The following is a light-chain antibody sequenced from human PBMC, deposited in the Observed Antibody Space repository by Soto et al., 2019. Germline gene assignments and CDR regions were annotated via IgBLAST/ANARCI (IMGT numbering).Light chain of an antibody. CDR2: DVS. CDR3: CSYAGSYTYV. J-gene: IGLJ1*01. V-gene: IGLV2-11*01. Sequence: QSVLTQPRSVSGSPGQSVTISCTGTSSDVGGYNYVSWYQQHPGKAPKLMIYDVSKRPSGGPDRFSGSKSGNTASLTISGLQAEDEADYNCCSYAGSYTYVFGTGTKLTVL. CDR1: SSDVGGYNY.